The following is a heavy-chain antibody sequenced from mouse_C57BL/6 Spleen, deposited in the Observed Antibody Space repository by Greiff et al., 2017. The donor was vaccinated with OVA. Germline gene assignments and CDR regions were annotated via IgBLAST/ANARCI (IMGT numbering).Heavy chain of an antibody. CDR2: INPNYGTT. D-gene: IGHD1-1*01. CDR3: ARGDYYGSSPYWYFDV. V-gene: IGHV1-39*01. CDR1: GYSFTDYN. Sequence: LVKPGASVKISCKASGYSFTDYNMNWVKQSNGKSLEWIGVINPNYGTTSYNQKFKGKATLTVDQSSSTAYMQLNSLTSEDSAVYYCARGDYYGSSPYWYFDVWGTGTTVTVSS. J-gene: IGHJ1*03.